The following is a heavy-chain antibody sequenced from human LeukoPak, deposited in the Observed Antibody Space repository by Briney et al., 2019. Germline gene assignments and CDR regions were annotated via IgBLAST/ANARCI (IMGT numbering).Heavy chain of an antibody. CDR1: GGSIGSYY. CDR3: ARGGLGRRSDAFDI. D-gene: IGHD3-16*01. J-gene: IGHJ3*02. CDR2: IYTSGST. V-gene: IGHV4-4*07. Sequence: PSETLSLTCTVSGGSIGSYYWSWIRQPAGKGLEWIGRIYTSGSTNYNPSLKSRVTMSVDTSKNQFSLKLSSMTAADTAVYYCARGGLGRRSDAFDIWGQGTMVTVSS.